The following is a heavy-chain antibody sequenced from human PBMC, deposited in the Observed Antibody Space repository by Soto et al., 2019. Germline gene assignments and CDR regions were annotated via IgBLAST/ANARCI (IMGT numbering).Heavy chain of an antibody. CDR3: ARNLMDYDILTGYNMAYYFDY. V-gene: IGHV1-3*01. CDR2: INAGNGNT. CDR1: GYSFTSYD. Sequence: ASVKVSCKASGYSFTSYDINWVRQATGQGLEWMGWINAGNGNTKYSQKFQGRVTITRDTSASTAYMELSSLRSEDTAVYYCARNLMDYDILTGYNMAYYFDYWGQ. J-gene: IGHJ4*01. D-gene: IGHD3-9*01.